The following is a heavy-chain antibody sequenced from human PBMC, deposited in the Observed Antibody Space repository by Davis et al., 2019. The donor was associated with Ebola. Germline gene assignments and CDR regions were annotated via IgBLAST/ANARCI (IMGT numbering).Heavy chain of an antibody. V-gene: IGHV3-74*01. J-gene: IGHJ3*02. CDR2: INRDESGT. CDR3: AGDPAPGDSISGDAFDI. CDR1: GFTFSNYW. D-gene: IGHD3-22*01. Sequence: PGGSLRLSCAASGFTFSNYWMHWVRQAPGKGLVWVSRINRDESGTTYADSVKGRFTISRDNAKNMLYLQMDSLRVEDTAVYYCAGDPAPGDSISGDAFDIWGQGTMVTVSS.